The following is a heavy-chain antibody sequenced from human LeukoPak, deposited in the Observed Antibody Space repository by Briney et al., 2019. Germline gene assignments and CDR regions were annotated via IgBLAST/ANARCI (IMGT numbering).Heavy chain of an antibody. Sequence: SQTLSLTCTVSGGSITSYYWSWIRQPPGKGLEWIGYIYYTGSTNCNPSLKSRVTIAADTSKNQFSLKLNSVTAADTAVYYCARGQSNYGIVVVIKGAYYFDYWGQGTLVTVSS. CDR3: ARGQSNYGIVVVIKGAYYFDY. J-gene: IGHJ4*02. D-gene: IGHD3-22*01. V-gene: IGHV4-59*08. CDR2: IYYTGST. CDR1: GGSITSYY.